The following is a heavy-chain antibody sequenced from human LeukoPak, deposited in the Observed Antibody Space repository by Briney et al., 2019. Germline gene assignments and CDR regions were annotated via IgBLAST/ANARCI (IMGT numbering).Heavy chain of an antibody. V-gene: IGHV4-4*07. D-gene: IGHD3-22*01. CDR1: GGSISSYY. J-gene: IGHJ4*02. Sequence: SETLSLTCTVSGGSISSYYWSWIRQPAGKGLEWIGRIYTSGSTNYNPSLKSRVTMSVDTSKNHFSLNLSSVTAADTAVYYCASVGYSNPAAWGQGTLVTVSS. CDR2: IYTSGST. CDR3: ASVGYSNPAA.